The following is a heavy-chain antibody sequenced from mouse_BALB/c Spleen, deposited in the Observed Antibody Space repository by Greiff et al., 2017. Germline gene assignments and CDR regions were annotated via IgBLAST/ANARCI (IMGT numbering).Heavy chain of an antibody. CDR1: GFTFSSYG. J-gene: IGHJ3*01. D-gene: IGHD2-2*01. CDR2: INSNGGST. V-gene: IGHV5-6-3*01. Sequence: DVMLVESGGGLVQPGGSLKLSCAASGFTFSSYGMSWVRQTPDKRLELVATINSNGGSTYYPDSVKGRFTISRDNAKNTLYLQMSSLKSEDTAMYYCATGWLFAYWGQGTLVTVSA. CDR3: ATGWLFAY.